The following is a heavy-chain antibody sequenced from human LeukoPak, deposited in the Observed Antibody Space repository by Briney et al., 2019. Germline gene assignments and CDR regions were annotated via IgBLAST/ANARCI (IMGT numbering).Heavy chain of an antibody. CDR1: GFTFGDYA. D-gene: IGHD3-10*01. V-gene: IGHV3-23*01. J-gene: IGHJ4*02. Sequence: GGSLRLPCTTSGFTFGDYAMNWVRQAPGKGLEWVSAISGSGGSTYYADSAKGRFTISRDNSKNTLYLQMNSLRAEDTAVYYCAKDRHGPVDYWGQGTLVTVSS. CDR2: ISGSGGST. CDR3: AKDRHGPVDY.